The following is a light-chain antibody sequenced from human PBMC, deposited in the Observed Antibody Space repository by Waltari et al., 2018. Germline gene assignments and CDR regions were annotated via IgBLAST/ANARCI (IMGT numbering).Light chain of an antibody. V-gene: IGLV1-40*01. CDR2: YNR. Sequence: SALTHPPSLSGARGQMVTIPSSGSSSIIAEPAAVHCYQQLPGTAPKLLIYYNRSRPSGVPDRFSGSKSGTSASLAITGLQAEDEAAYYCQSYDSSLSAILFGGGTKLTVL. CDR1: SSIIAEPAA. J-gene: IGLJ2*01. CDR3: QSYDSSLSAIL.